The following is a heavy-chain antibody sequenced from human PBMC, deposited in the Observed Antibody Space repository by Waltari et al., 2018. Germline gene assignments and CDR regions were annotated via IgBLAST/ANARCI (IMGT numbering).Heavy chain of an antibody. CDR3: VLYSSEVLGDC. Sequence: QLVESGGGLVQPGGSLKLSCAASGFTFSNYWLHWVRQAPGKGLLSVAHIKTDGRITNYADSVKGRFTSSRDNAKNTLFLQMNSLRAEDTALYYCVLYSSEVLGDCWGRGTLVTVSS. CDR1: GFTFSNYW. D-gene: IGHD6-25*01. CDR2: IKTDGRIT. V-gene: IGHV3-74*01. J-gene: IGHJ4*02.